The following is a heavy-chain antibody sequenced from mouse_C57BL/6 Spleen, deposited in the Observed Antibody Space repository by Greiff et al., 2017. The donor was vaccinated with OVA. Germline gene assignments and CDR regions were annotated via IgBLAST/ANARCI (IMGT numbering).Heavy chain of an antibody. CDR3: ATTVVAPYYFDY. V-gene: IGHV3-6*01. CDR1: GYSITSGSY. Sequence: EVQLQQSGPGLVKPSQSLSLTCSVTGYSITSGSYWNWIRQFPGNKLEWMGYISYDGSNNYNPSLKNRISITRDTSKNQFFLKLNSVTTEDTATYYCATTVVAPYYFDYWGQGTTLTVSS. CDR2: ISYDGSN. D-gene: IGHD1-1*01. J-gene: IGHJ2*01.